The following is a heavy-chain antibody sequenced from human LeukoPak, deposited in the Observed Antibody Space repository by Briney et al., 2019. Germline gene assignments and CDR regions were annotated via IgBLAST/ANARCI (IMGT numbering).Heavy chain of an antibody. CDR1: GFTFSSYA. Sequence: PGGSLRLSCAASGFTFSSYAMSWVRQAPGKGLEWVSAISGSGGGTYYADSVKGRFTISRDNSKNTLYLQMNSLRAEDTAVYYCAKTYGDYVGSPFDYWGQGTLVTVSS. CDR2: ISGSGGGT. J-gene: IGHJ4*02. CDR3: AKTYGDYVGSPFDY. D-gene: IGHD4-17*01. V-gene: IGHV3-23*01.